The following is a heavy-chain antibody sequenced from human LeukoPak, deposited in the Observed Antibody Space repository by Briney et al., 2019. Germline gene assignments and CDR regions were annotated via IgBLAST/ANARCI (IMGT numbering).Heavy chain of an antibody. CDR3: ARGRTSSSYYYYYMDV. V-gene: IGHV1-69*06. Sequence: SVKVSCKASGGTFSSYAISWVRQAPGQGLEWMGGIIPIFGTANYAQKFQGRVTITADKSTSTAYMELSSLRSEDTAVYYCARGRTSSSYYYYYMDVWGKGTTVTVS. CDR2: IIPIFGTA. CDR1: GGTFSSYA. D-gene: IGHD2-2*01. J-gene: IGHJ6*03.